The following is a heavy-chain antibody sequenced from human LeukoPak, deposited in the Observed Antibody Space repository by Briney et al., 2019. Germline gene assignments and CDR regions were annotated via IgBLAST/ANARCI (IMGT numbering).Heavy chain of an antibody. V-gene: IGHV1-2*06. Sequence: ASVKVSCKASGYTFTGYYMHWVRQAPGQGLEWMGRINPNSGGTNYAQKFRGRVTMTRDTSISTAYMELSRLRSDDTAVYYCAFYGSGSYYGAFDIWGQGTMVTVSS. CDR1: GYTFTGYY. CDR3: AFYGSGSYYGAFDI. D-gene: IGHD3-10*01. J-gene: IGHJ3*02. CDR2: INPNSGGT.